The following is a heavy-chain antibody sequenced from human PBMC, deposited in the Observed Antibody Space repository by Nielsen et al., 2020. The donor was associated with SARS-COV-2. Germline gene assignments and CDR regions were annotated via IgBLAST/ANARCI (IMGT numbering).Heavy chain of an antibody. D-gene: IGHD2/OR15-2a*01. J-gene: IGHJ6*02. CDR1: GFTFSDYY. Sequence: GESLKISCAASGFTFSDYYMSWVRQAPGTGLEWVAYITSSSSAIYYADSVKGRFTVSRDNAKNSLFLQMNSLSAEDTAIYYCAREGNTGPPDYYYYGLDVWGQGTTVTVS. CDR2: ITSSSSAI. V-gene: IGHV3-11*04. CDR3: AREGNTGPPDYYYYGLDV.